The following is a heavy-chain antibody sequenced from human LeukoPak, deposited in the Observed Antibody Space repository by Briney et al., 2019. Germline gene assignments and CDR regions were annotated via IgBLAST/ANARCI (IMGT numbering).Heavy chain of an antibody. V-gene: IGHV4-59*01. CDR3: ARVGSWYYHNEDNWFDP. Sequence: SETLSLTCTVSGGSISSYYWSWIRQPPGKGLEWIGYIYYSGSTNYNPSLKSRVTISVDTSKNQFSLKLSSVTAADTAVYYCARVGSWYYHNEDNWFDPWGQGTLVTVSS. D-gene: IGHD6-13*01. CDR2: IYYSGST. J-gene: IGHJ5*02. CDR1: GGSISSYY.